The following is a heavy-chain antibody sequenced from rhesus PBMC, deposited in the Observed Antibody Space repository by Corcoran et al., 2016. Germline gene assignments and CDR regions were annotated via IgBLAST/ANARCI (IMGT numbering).Heavy chain of an antibody. J-gene: IGHJ1*01. V-gene: IGHV4-165*02. CDR1: GGSISVYY. Sequence: QVQLQESGPGLVKPSETLSLTCAVSGGSISVYYWNWIRHTPGKGLGWSGSRHGVSGKTAYNPSLKSRVTMSRDTSKYRFSLNLNAVTAADTAVYYCARWSGHFDFWGQGALVTVSS. CDR3: ARWSGHFDF. D-gene: IGHD3-22*01. CDR2: RHGVSGKT.